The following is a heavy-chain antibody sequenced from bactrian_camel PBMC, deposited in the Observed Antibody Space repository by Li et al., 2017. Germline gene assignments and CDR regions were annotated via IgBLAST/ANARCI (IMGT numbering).Heavy chain of an antibody. D-gene: IGHD2*01. CDR3: AADRSYYSGSVYYTVSFGY. J-gene: IGHJ6*01. Sequence: VQLVESGGGSVQFGGSLRLSCSASGFTVGDSDMSWVRQAPGKGLEWLSDIIGGGGRTYYGDSVKGRFTISRDNAKNTLYLQMNSLKPEDTAMYYCAADRSYYSGSVYYTVSFGYWGQGTQVTVS. CDR1: GFTVGDSD. V-gene: IGHV3S40*01. CDR2: IIGGGGRT.